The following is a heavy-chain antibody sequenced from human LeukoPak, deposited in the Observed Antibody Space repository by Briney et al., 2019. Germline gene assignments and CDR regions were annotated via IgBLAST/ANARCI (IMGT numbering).Heavy chain of an antibody. CDR2: IDPNNGAT. Sequence: ASVKVSCKASGYTFTAYYMHWVRQAPGQGLEWMGWIDPNNGATKYAQNFEGRVTLTRDTSISTAYMELSRLTSDDTAVYYCARSQGLAVAGTRKVLGYWGQGTLVTVSS. V-gene: IGHV1-2*02. J-gene: IGHJ4*02. D-gene: IGHD6-19*01. CDR3: ARSQGLAVAGTRKVLGY. CDR1: GYTFTAYY.